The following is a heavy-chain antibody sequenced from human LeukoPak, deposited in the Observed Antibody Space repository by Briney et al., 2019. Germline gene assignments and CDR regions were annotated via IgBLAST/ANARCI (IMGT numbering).Heavy chain of an antibody. CDR2: IYSGGST. CDR3: ARDPYDILTGQPH. CDR1: GFTVSSNY. D-gene: IGHD3-9*01. J-gene: IGHJ4*02. Sequence: PGGSLRLSCAASGFTVSSNYMSWVRQAPGKGLEWVSVIYSGGSTYYADSVKGRFTISRDSSKNTLYLQMNSLRAEDTAVYYCARDPYDILTGQPHWGQGTLVTVSS. V-gene: IGHV3-53*01.